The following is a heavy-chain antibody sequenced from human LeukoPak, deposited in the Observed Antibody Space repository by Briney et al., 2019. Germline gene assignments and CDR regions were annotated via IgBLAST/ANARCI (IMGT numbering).Heavy chain of an antibody. CDR3: ARQAPYGDYYFDY. CDR2: IYPGDSDT. J-gene: IGHJ4*02. D-gene: IGHD4-17*01. V-gene: IGHV5-51*01. Sequence: GESLKISCKGPGYSFTSYWIGWVRQMPGKGLEWMGIIYPGDSDTRYSPSFQGQVTISADKSINTAYLQWSSLKASDTAMYYCARQAPYGDYYFDYWGQGTLVTVSS. CDR1: GYSFTSYW.